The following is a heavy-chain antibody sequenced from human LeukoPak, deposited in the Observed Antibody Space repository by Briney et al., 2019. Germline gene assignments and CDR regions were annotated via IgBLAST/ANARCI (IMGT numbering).Heavy chain of an antibody. Sequence: GGPLRLSCAPSGFTFMIYGMHGVPQVPGMGREGLAFIHYEGRNNYYAVSVKGRFTISRDNSKNTLYLQMSSLRPEDTAVYYCAKAHTASLSRGYLDYWGQGTLVTVSS. D-gene: IGHD3-16*01. CDR3: AKAHTASLSRGYLDY. CDR2: IHYEGRNN. J-gene: IGHJ4*02. V-gene: IGHV3-30*02. CDR1: GFTFMIYG.